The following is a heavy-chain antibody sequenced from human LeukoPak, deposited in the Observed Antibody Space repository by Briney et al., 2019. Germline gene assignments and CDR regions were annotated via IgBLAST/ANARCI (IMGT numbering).Heavy chain of an antibody. CDR3: ARAGGYCRSTSCLRYYYYYYMDV. J-gene: IGHJ6*03. Sequence: GESLKISCKGSGYSFTSYWMGWVRQMPGKGLEWMGIIYPGDSDTRYSPSSQGQVTISADKSISAAYLQWSSLKASDTAMYYCARAGGYCRSTSCLRYYYYYYMDVWGKGTTVTASS. D-gene: IGHD2-2*01. CDR1: GYSFTSYW. V-gene: IGHV5-51*01. CDR2: IYPGDSDT.